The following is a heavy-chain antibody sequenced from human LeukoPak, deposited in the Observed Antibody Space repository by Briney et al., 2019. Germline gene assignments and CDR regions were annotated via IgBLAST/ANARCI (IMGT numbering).Heavy chain of an antibody. J-gene: IGHJ6*03. V-gene: IGHV3-23*01. D-gene: IGHD6-13*01. CDR2: VNGSGYSA. Sequence: GGSLRLXCAASGLTFSSYAMSWVRQAPGKGLEWVSSVNGSGYSAYYADSVKGRFTISRDNAKNSLYLQMNSLRAEDTAVYYCARDPAAAETNYYMDVWGKGTTVTVSS. CDR3: ARDPAAAETNYYMDV. CDR1: GLTFSSYA.